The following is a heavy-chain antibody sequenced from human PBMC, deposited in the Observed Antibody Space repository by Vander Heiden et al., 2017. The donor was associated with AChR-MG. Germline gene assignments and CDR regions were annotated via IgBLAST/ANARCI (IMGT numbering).Heavy chain of an antibody. D-gene: IGHD6-13*01. CDR3: AWGATAAT. CDR2: IKQDGSER. J-gene: IGHJ5*02. V-gene: IGHV3-7*01. Sequence: VQLVESGGGLVQPGGSLRISCAASGFTFSNYYMSWLPPDPGEGLEWVANIKQDGSERNYVDSVKGRFTISRDNAKNSLFLQMNSLRDDDTAVYYCAWGATAATWGQGTLVTVSS. CDR1: GFTFSNYY.